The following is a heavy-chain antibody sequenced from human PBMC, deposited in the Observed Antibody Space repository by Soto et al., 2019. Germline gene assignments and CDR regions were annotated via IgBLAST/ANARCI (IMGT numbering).Heavy chain of an antibody. D-gene: IGHD6-6*01. J-gene: IGHJ6*02. CDR1: GFTFSSYA. CDR3: ARDARRGRAARYSYYYGMDV. V-gene: IGHV3-30-3*01. Sequence: PGGSLRFSCAASGFTFSSYAMHWVRQAPGKGLEWVAVISYDGSNKYYADSVKGRFTISRDNSKNTLYLQMNSLRAEDTAVYYCARDARRGRAARYSYYYGMDVWGQGTTVTVSS. CDR2: ISYDGSNK.